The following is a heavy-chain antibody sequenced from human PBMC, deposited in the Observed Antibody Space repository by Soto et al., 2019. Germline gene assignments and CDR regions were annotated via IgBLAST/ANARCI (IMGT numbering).Heavy chain of an antibody. V-gene: IGHV3-23*01. J-gene: IGHJ4*02. CDR3: AKDLSWNPYYFDY. Sequence: EVQLLESGGGLVQPGGSLRLSCAASGFTFNTYAMNWVRQAPGKGVEWVSAISASGGSTYYADSVKGRFTISRDNSKNTLYLQMNSLRAEDTAVYYCAKDLSWNPYYFDYWGQGTLVTVSS. CDR2: ISASGGST. CDR1: GFTFNTYA. D-gene: IGHD1-1*01.